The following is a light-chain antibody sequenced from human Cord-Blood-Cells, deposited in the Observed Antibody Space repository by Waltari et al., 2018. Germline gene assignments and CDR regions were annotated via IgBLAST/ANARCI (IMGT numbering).Light chain of an antibody. V-gene: IGKV1-5*03. CDR3: QQYNSYST. CDR1: QSISSW. J-gene: IGKJ1*01. Sequence: DIQMTQSPSTLSASVGDRVTITCRASQSISSWLAWYQQKPGKAPKLRIYKASSLESGVPSMFSGSGSGTEFTLTISSLQPDDFATYYCQQYNSYSTFGQGTKVEIK. CDR2: KAS.